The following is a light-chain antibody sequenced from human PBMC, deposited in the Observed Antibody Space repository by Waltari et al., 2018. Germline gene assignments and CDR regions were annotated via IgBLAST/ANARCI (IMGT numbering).Light chain of an antibody. CDR3: GTWDSSLSNYV. Sequence: QSVLTQPPSVSAAPGQKVTISCSGSSSTMGNNYVSWYQQLPGTAPKLLIYDNNKRPSGIPDRFSGSKSGTSATLGITGLQTGDEADYYCGTWDSSLSNYVFGTGTKVTVL. V-gene: IGLV1-51*01. J-gene: IGLJ1*01. CDR2: DNN. CDR1: SSTMGNNY.